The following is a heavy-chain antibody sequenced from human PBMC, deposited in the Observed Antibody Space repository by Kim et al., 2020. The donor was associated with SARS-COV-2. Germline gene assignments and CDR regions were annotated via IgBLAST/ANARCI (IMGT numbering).Heavy chain of an antibody. V-gene: IGHV3-11*03. D-gene: IGHD3-22*01. CDR1: GFTFSDYY. J-gene: IGHJ4*02. CDR2: ISESSSYI. Sequence: GGSLRLSCAASGFTFSDYYMSWIRQAPGRGLEWVSYISESSSYIKYADSVKGRFTISRDNAKSSLYLHMNNLRVEDTXIYYXARRRAFRESSGYYFDHWGQGXXXTVAX. CDR3: ARRRAFRESSGYYFDH.